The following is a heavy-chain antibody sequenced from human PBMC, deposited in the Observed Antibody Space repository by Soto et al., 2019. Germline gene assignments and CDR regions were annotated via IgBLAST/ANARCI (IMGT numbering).Heavy chain of an antibody. CDR3: ARGKGSIAAAGINNWFDP. V-gene: IGHV4-34*01. D-gene: IGHD6-13*01. Sequence: PSETLSLTCAVYGGSFSGHYWSWIRQPPGKGLEWIGEINHSGSINYNPSLKSRVTISVDTSKNQFSLKLSSVTAADTAVYYCARGKGSIAAAGINNWFDPWGQGTLVTVSS. J-gene: IGHJ5*02. CDR2: INHSGSI. CDR1: GGSFSGHY.